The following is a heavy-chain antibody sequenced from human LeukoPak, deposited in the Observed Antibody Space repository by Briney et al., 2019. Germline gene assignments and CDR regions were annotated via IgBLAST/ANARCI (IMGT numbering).Heavy chain of an antibody. V-gene: IGHV3-23*01. CDR1: GFTFSSYA. CDR2: ISNSSGST. Sequence: GGSLRLSCSASGFTFSSYAMNWVRQAPGKGLEWVSSISNSSGSTYYADSVRGRFTISRDNSKNTLYLQMNSLRAEDTAVYYCASGGAPAGYWGQGTLVIVSS. D-gene: IGHD6-25*01. CDR3: ASGGAPAGY. J-gene: IGHJ4*02.